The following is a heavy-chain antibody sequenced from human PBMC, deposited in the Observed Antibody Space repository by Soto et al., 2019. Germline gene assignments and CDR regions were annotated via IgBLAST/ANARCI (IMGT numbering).Heavy chain of an antibody. V-gene: IGHV2-5*05. J-gene: IGHJ3*01. CDR3: VYRTSLQWTSFNV. CDR1: GFSLRTTSVG. CDR2: IYWDGDK. D-gene: IGHD6-19*01. Sequence: QIILKESGPTLVKPTQTLTLTCSFSGFSLRTTSVGVGWIRQPPGKALQWLALIYWDGDKRYGPSQKRRLTTTKHTWNIKEVLTLTHIDPVDTGTYCCVYRTSLQWTSFNVWGQGTMVIVSS.